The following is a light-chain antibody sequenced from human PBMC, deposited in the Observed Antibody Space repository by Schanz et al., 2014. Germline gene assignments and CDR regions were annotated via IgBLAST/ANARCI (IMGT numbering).Light chain of an antibody. Sequence: QSALTQPASVSGSPGQSITISCTGTTNDVGFYNYVSWYQQLPGKAPKLMIYEGSKRPSGVSNRFSGSKSGNTASLTISGLQAEDEADYYCSSYTGSTSFWVFGGGTKLTVL. CDR3: SSYTGSTSFWV. CDR2: EGS. CDR1: TNDVGFYNY. V-gene: IGLV2-14*01. J-gene: IGLJ3*02.